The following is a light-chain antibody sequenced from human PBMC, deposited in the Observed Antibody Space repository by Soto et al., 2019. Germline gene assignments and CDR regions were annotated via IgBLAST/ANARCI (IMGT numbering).Light chain of an antibody. CDR2: GAS. CDR3: QQYGSSPLLT. Sequence: EIVLTQSPGTLSLSPGERATLSCRASQSVSSSYLGWYQQKPGQAPRLLIYGASNRATGIPDRFSGSGSGTDFTLTISRLEPEDFAVYYCQQYGSSPLLTFGGGTKVDIK. V-gene: IGKV3-20*01. J-gene: IGKJ4*01. CDR1: QSVSSSY.